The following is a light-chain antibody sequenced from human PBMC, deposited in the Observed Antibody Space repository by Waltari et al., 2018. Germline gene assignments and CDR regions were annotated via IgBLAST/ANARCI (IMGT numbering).Light chain of an antibody. V-gene: IGLV1-47*01. J-gene: IGLJ2*01. CDR1: SSNIGRNY. CDR2: RDN. Sequence: QPVLIQPPSASGTPGQRVTISCSGSSSNIGRNYAYWYQQVPGTAPKLLMYRDNWRPSGVPDRFSGSKSGTSASLAISGVRSEDEADYHCAAWDDVLSGVVFGGGTKLIVL. CDR3: AAWDDVLSGVV.